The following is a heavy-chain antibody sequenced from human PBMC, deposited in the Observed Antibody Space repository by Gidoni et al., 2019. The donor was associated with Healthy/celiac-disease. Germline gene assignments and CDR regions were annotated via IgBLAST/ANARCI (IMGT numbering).Heavy chain of an antibody. CDR1: GGSISSSSYY. D-gene: IGHD3-10*01. CDR2: IYYSGST. V-gene: IGHV4-39*02. J-gene: IGHJ2*01. CDR3: ARERVNGILRNLAGWYFDL. Sequence: QLQLQESGPGLVKPSETLSLTCTVSGGSISSSSYYWGWIRQPPGKGLEWIWSIYYSGSTYYNPSLKGRVTISVDTSNTQFSLKLSSVTAADTAVYYCARERVNGILRNLAGWYFDLWGRGTLVTVSS.